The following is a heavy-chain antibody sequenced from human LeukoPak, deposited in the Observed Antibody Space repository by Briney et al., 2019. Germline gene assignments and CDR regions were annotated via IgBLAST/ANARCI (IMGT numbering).Heavy chain of an antibody. V-gene: IGHV1-46*01. Sequence: GASVKVSFTASGYTFTGYYMHWVRQAPGQGLEWMGIINPSGGSTSYAQKFQGRVTMTRDTSTSTVYMELSSLRSEDTAVYYCVRDLRFSEWLLDRYYYYGMDVWGQGTTVTVSS. CDR1: GYTFTGYY. CDR3: VRDLRFSEWLLDRYYYYGMDV. D-gene: IGHD3-3*01. CDR2: INPSGGST. J-gene: IGHJ6*02.